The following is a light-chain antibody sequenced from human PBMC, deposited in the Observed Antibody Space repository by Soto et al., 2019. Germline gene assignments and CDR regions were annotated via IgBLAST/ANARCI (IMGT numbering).Light chain of an antibody. CDR1: SSDVGGYNY. CDR3: SSFTSSSTLV. V-gene: IGLV2-14*03. Sequence: QSALAQPASVSLSPGQSITISCTGTSSDVGGYNYISWYQQHPGKAPKLMIYDVSNRPSGVSNRFSGSKSGNTAPLTISGLQAEGEADYYCSSFTSSSTLVFGTGTKVTVL. CDR2: DVS. J-gene: IGLJ1*01.